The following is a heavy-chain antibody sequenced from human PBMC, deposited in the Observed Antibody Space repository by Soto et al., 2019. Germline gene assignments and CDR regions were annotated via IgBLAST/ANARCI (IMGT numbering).Heavy chain of an antibody. CDR1: GGTFSSYA. D-gene: IGHD3-22*01. CDR3: ARALYYYDSSGYPIREELRWFDP. V-gene: IGHV1-69*01. Sequence: QVQLVQSGAEVKKPGSSVKVSCKASGGTFSSYAISWVRQAPGQGLEWMGGIIPSFGTANYAQKFQGRVTITADESTRTAYMELSSLRSEDTAVYYCARALYYYDSSGYPIREELRWFDPWGQGTLVTVSS. CDR2: IIPSFGTA. J-gene: IGHJ5*02.